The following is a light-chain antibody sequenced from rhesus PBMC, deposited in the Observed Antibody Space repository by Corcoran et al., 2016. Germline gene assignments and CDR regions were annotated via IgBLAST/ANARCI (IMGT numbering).Light chain of an antibody. CDR1: QGISNW. J-gene: IGKJ3*01. V-gene: IGKV1-69*01. CDR3: RQHYNSPFT. Sequence: DIQMTQSPSSLSASVGDRVTITCRASQGISNWSAWYQPKPGKAPKLLIHRASNLETGVPSRLSGSGSGTDFTLTISSMQAEDIATYYDRQHYNSPFTFGPGTKLDIK. CDR2: RAS.